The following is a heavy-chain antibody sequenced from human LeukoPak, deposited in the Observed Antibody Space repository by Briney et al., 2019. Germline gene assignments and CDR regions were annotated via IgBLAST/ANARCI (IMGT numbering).Heavy chain of an antibody. D-gene: IGHD6-13*01. CDR2: MYRGGST. CDR3: VRDGGAAAGY. J-gene: IGHJ4*02. V-gene: IGHV3-66*01. Sequence: GGSLRLSCAASGFTVSNNYMSWVRQAPGKGLEWVSVMYRGGSTYYADSVQGRFTMSRDNSKNTLYLQMNSLRAEDTAVYYCVRDGGAAAGYWGQGTLVTVSS. CDR1: GFTVSNNY.